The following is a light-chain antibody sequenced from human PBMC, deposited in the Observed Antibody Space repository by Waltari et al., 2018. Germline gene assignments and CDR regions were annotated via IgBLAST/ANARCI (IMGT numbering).Light chain of an antibody. CDR2: SSS. CDR3: QQANSFPYT. J-gene: IGKJ2*01. V-gene: IGKV1D-12*01. Sequence: DIQMTQSPSSVSDSVGDSVTITCRASQDISSWLAWYQQKPGKAPELLIYSSSTLHFGVPSRFSGSRSGTEFSLTITGLQPDDSATYFCQQANSFPYTYGQGTKLDI. CDR1: QDISSW.